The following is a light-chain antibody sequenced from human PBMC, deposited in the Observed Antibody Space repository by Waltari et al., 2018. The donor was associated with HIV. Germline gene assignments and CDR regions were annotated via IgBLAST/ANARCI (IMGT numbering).Light chain of an antibody. V-gene: IGLV2-14*01. J-gene: IGLJ2*01. CDR1: SSDIGAYNF. CDR3: ASYTRSGILL. CDR2: EVS. Sequence: QSALTPPASVSGSPGKSITISCICTSSDIGAYNFVSWYQQRPGKAPKLMIYEVSDRPSGSSNRFSGSKSGITASLTISGLQADDEADYYCASYTRSGILLFGGGTRLTVL.